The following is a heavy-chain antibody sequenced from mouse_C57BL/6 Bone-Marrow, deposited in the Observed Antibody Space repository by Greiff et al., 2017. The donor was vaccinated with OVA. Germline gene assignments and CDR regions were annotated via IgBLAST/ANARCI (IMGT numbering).Heavy chain of an antibody. CDR2: ISSGSSTI. Sequence: EVMLVESGGGLVKPGGSLKLSCAASGFTFSDYGMHWVRQAPEKGLEWVAYISSGSSTIYYADTVKGRVTISRDNAKNTLFLQMTSLRSEDTAMYYCAIQLRVAYWGQGTLVTVSA. V-gene: IGHV5-17*01. CDR3: AIQLRVAY. CDR1: GFTFSDYG. D-gene: IGHD3-2*02. J-gene: IGHJ3*01.